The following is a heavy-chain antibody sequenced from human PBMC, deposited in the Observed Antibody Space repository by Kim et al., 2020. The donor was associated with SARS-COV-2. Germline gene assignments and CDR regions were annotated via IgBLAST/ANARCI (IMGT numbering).Heavy chain of an antibody. CDR3: ARASGYCSGGSCLDAFDI. CDR1: GGTFSSYA. CDR2: IIPIFGTA. Sequence: SVKVSCKASGGTFSSYAISWVRQAPGQGLEWMGGIIPIFGTANYAQKFQGRVTITADESTSTAYMELSSLRSEDTAVYYCARASGYCSGGSCLDAFDIWGQGTMVTVSS. D-gene: IGHD2-15*01. J-gene: IGHJ3*02. V-gene: IGHV1-69*13.